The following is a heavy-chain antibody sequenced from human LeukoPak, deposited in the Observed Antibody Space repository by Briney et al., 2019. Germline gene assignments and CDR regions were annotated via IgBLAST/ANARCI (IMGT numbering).Heavy chain of an antibody. Sequence: ASVKVSCKASGYTFADYFIHWVRQAPGQGLEWMGRINPNTGGAEYAPKFQGWVTMTRDTSISTAYVEVNRLISDDTAVYYCARGYCSGGSCYSDNDYWGQGTLVTVSS. D-gene: IGHD2-15*01. CDR2: INPNTGGA. CDR1: GYTFADYF. V-gene: IGHV1-2*04. CDR3: ARGYCSGGSCYSDNDY. J-gene: IGHJ4*02.